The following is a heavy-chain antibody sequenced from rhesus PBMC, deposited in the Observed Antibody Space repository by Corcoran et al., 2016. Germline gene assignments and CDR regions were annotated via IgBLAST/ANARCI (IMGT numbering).Heavy chain of an antibody. CDR2: IRSKSNNYET. CDR1: GFTFSSSA. J-gene: IGHJ4*01. V-gene: IGHV3-118*01. CDR3: TRGLYSGNYCDY. D-gene: IGHD1-44*01. Sequence: EVQLVESGGGLVQPGGSLRLSCAASGFTFSSSAIHWVRQASGKGLAWVGSIRSKSNNYETGYAESGKGRFTSSRDDPKNTAYLQMNSLKTEDTAVYYCTRGLYSGNYCDYWGQGVLVTVSS.